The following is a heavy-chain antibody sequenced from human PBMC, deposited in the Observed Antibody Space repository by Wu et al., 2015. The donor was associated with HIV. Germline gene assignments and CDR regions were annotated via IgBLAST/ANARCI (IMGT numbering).Heavy chain of an antibody. CDR2: ISPNHGGT. CDR3: ARVKRSLRPPIIMIRRGRLTS. D-gene: IGHD3-22*01. J-gene: IGHJ4*02. Sequence: QVQLVQSGAEVQKPGASVKVSCKASGYTLNDYNIHWVRQAPGQGLEWMGWISPNHGGTKYAENFRGRVTLTRDTSIDTTYMQLNSLRRDDTAVYYCARVKRSLRPPIIMIRRGRLTSWGQGTLVTVSS. CDR1: GYTLNDYN. V-gene: IGHV1-2*02.